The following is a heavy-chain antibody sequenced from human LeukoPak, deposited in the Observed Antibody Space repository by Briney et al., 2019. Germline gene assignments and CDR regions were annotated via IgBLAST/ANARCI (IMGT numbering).Heavy chain of an antibody. V-gene: IGHV3-21*04. CDR2: ISSSSSYL. CDR1: GFTFSSYS. J-gene: IGHJ3*02. CDR3: AKPYSSGPGAFAI. Sequence: GGSLRLSCAASGFTFSSYSMNWGRQAPGKGLEWVSSISSSSSYLYYADSVKGRFTISRDNAKNTLYLQLNSLRAEDTAVYYCAKPYSSGPGAFAIWGQGTMVTVPS. D-gene: IGHD6-19*01.